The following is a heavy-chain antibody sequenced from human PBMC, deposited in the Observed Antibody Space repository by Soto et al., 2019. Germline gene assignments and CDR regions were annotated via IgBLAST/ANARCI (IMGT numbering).Heavy chain of an antibody. V-gene: IGHV4-59*08. D-gene: IGHD3-10*01. CDR2: IYYSGST. CDR1: GGSISSYY. J-gene: IGHJ6*03. Sequence: SETLSLTCTVSGGSISSYYWSWIRQPPGKGLEWIGYIYYSGSTNYNPSLKSRVTISVDTSKNQFSLKLSSVTAADTAVYYCARHRHGSHPLDGSWSYHYYYYYYYMDVWGKGTTVTVSS. CDR3: ARHRHGSHPLDGSWSYHYYYYYYYMDV.